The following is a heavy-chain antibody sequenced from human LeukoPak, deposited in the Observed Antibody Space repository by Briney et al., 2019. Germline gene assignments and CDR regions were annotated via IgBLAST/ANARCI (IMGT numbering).Heavy chain of an antibody. CDR1: GFTFSDYY. CDR3: ARSPEIFGVVISGNYDY. Sequence: GGSLRLSCAASGFTFSDYYMSWIRPAPGKGLEWFSYISSSGSTIYYADSVKGRFTISRDNAKNSLYLQMNSLRAEDTAVYYCARSPEIFGVVISGNYDYWGQGTLVTVSS. CDR2: ISSSGSTI. V-gene: IGHV3-11*01. D-gene: IGHD3-3*01. J-gene: IGHJ4*02.